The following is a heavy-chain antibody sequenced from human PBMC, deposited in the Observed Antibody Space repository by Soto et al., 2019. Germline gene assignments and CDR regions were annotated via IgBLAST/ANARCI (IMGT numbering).Heavy chain of an antibody. J-gene: IGHJ4*02. CDR3: AKTHYDILDY. Sequence: PGGSLRLSCAASGFTFSSSAMSWVRQAPGKGLEWVSAINAGPGDTFYDDSVKGRFTISRDDSKDTLYLQMNSLRAEDTAIYYCAKTHYDILDYWGQGTLVTVSS. CDR2: INAGPGDT. CDR1: GFTFSSSA. D-gene: IGHD3-9*01. V-gene: IGHV3-23*01.